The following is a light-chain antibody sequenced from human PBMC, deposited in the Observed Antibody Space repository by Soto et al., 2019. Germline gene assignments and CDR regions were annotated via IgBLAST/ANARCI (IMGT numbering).Light chain of an antibody. V-gene: IGKV1-5*03. CDR3: QQYERYPMT. J-gene: IGKJ4*01. CDR2: KAS. Sequence: DSQMTQFPSTLSASVGDRVTITCRASQSISPWLAWYQQKPGKAPKILISKASTLQSGVPPRFSGSGSGPEFTLTISSLQPDDFATYYCQQYERYPMTFGGGTKVEIK. CDR1: QSISPW.